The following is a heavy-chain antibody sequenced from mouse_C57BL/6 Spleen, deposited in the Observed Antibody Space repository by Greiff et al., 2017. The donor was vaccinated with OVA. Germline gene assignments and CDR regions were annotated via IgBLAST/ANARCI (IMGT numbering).Heavy chain of an antibody. CDR1: GYTFTSSW. Sequence: QVQLQQPGAELVKPGASVKLSCKASGYTFTSSWMQWVKQRPGQGLEWIGELDPSDSYTNYTPKFKGQATLPVDTSSSPAYMQLSSLTSEDAAVYCCARVDGSSPDYWGKGTTLTVSS. V-gene: IGHV1-50*01. CDR3: ARVDGSSPDY. D-gene: IGHD1-1*01. CDR2: LDPSDSYT. J-gene: IGHJ2*01.